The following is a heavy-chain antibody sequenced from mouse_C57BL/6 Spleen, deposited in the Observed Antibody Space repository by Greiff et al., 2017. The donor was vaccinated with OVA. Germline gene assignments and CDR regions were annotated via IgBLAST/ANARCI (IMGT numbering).Heavy chain of an antibody. V-gene: IGHV1-64*01. J-gene: IGHJ2*01. D-gene: IGHD2-3*01. CDR3: ARPIYDGPYFDY. CDR2: IHPNSGST. CDR1: GYTFTSYW. Sequence: QVQLQQSGAELVKPGASVKLSCKASGYTFTSYWMHWVKQRPGQGLEWIGMIHPNSGSTNYNEKFKSKATLTVDKSSSTAYMQLSSLTSEDSAVYYCARPIYDGPYFDYWGQGTTLTVSS.